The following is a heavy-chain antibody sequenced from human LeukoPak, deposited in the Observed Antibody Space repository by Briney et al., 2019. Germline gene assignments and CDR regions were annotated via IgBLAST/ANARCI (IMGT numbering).Heavy chain of an antibody. CDR1: GYTFTSYG. Sequence: ASVKVSCKASGYTFTSYGISWVRQAPGQGLEWMGWISAYNGNTNYAQKLHGRVTMTTDTSTSTAYMELRSLRSDDTAVYYCARDRILGYCSSTSCPNLIDYWGQGTLVTVSS. J-gene: IGHJ4*02. CDR3: ARDRILGYCSSTSCPNLIDY. V-gene: IGHV1-18*01. D-gene: IGHD2-2*01. CDR2: ISAYNGNT.